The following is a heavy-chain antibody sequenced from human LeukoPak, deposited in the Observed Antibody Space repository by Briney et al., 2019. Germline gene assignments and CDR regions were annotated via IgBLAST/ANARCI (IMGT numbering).Heavy chain of an antibody. J-gene: IGHJ4*02. CDR3: ARDSADTVTVDY. V-gene: IGHV3-21*01. CDR1: GFTFSSYS. CDR2: ISSSSSYI. D-gene: IGHD4-11*01. Sequence: GGSLRLSCAASGFTFSSYSMNWVRQAPGKGLEWVSSISSSSSYIYYADSVKGRFTISRDNAKNSLYLQMNSLRAEDTAVYHCARDSADTVTVDYWGQGTLVTVSS.